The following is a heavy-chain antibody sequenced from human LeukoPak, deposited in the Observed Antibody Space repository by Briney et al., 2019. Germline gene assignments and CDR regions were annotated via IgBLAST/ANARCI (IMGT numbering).Heavy chain of an antibody. V-gene: IGHV4-39*01. J-gene: IGHJ4*02. D-gene: IGHD2-2*01. CDR2: IYYSGST. CDR1: GGSIISSSYY. CDR3: ASRLYCSSTSCYLFDY. Sequence: SETLSLTCTVSGGSIISSSYYWGWLRQPPGKGLEWIGSIYYSGSTYYNPSLKSLVTISVDTSKNPFSLKLSSVTAADTAVYYCASRLYCSSTSCYLFDYWGQGTLVTVSS.